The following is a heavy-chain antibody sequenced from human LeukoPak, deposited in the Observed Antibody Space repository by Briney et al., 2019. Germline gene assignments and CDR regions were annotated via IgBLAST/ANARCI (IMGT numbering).Heavy chain of an antibody. D-gene: IGHD5-18*01. CDR3: ARERDTAMVYGMDV. CDR1: GFTFSSYG. Sequence: PGRSLRLSCAASGFTFSSYGMHWVRQAPGKGLEWVAVIWYDGSNKYYADSVKGRFTISRDNSKNTLYLQMNSLRAEDTAVYYCARERDTAMVYGMDVWGQGTTVTVSS. J-gene: IGHJ6*02. V-gene: IGHV3-33*01. CDR2: IWYDGSNK.